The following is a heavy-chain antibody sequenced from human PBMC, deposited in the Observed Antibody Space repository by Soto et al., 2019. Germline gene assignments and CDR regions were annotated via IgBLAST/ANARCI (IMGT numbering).Heavy chain of an antibody. V-gene: IGHV2-5*02. Sequence: QITLKESGPTLVKPTQTLTLTCTFSGFSLSTSGVGVGWIRQPPGKALEWLALIYWDNDKRYSPSLQSRPTITKDTSKTQVVLTMSKMDPVDTATYYCGHSRCGGDCLQSYPSHYYYGTDVWGQGTTVTVSS. J-gene: IGHJ6*02. CDR2: IYWDNDK. CDR1: GFSLSTSGVG. D-gene: IGHD2-21*02. CDR3: GHSRCGGDCLQSYPSHYYYGTDV.